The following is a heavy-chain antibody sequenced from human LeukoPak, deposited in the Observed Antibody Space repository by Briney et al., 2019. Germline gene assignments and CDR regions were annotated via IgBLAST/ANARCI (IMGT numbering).Heavy chain of an antibody. CDR2: IYYSGST. D-gene: IGHD5-24*01. CDR3: ARWLQSPYFDY. V-gene: IGHV4-39*07. J-gene: IGHJ4*02. CDR1: GGSISSSSYY. Sequence: PSETLSLTCTVSGGSISSSSYYWGWIRQPPGKGLEWIGSIYYSGSTYYNPSLKSRVTISVDTSKNQFSLKLSSVTAADTAVYYCARWLQSPYFDYWGQGTLVTVSS.